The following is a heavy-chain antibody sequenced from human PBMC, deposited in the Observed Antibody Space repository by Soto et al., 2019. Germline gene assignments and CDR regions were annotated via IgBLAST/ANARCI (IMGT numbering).Heavy chain of an antibody. V-gene: IGHV4-61*01. D-gene: IGHD2-21*02. J-gene: IGHJ6*02. Sequence: QVQLQESGPGLVKPSETLSLTCSVSGGSVSSGSYYWSWIRQPPGKGLEWIGYIYYSGSTNYNPSLKSRVTISVDTSKNQFSLKLSSVTAADTAVYYCARDFCGCDCSDDYYYYAMDVWGQGTTVTVSS. CDR1: GGSVSSGSYY. CDR2: IYYSGST. CDR3: ARDFCGCDCSDDYYYYAMDV.